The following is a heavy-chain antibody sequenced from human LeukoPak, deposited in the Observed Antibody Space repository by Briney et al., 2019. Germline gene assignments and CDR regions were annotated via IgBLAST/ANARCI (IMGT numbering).Heavy chain of an antibody. Sequence: PSETLSLTCAVYGGSFSNYYWSWLRQPPGKGLEWIGEINHSGSTNYNPSPKSRVTLSIDTSRKQFSLNLRSVTVADAGIYFCTRMTTGHDYWGQGTLVTVSS. D-gene: IGHD4-17*01. CDR3: TRMTTGHDY. J-gene: IGHJ4*02. CDR1: GGSFSNYY. V-gene: IGHV4-34*01. CDR2: INHSGST.